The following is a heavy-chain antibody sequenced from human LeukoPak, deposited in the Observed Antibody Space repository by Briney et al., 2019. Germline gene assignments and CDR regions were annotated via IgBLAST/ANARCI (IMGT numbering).Heavy chain of an antibody. V-gene: IGHV4-30-4*01. D-gene: IGHD2-2*01. CDR1: GGSISSGDYY. Sequence: SETLSLTCTVSGGSISSGDYYWSWIRQPPGKGLEWIGYIYYSGSTYYNPSLKSRVTISVDTSKNQFSLKLSSVTAADTAVYYCARHLGYCSSTSCYLYYYYYYMDVWGKGTTVTVSS. CDR3: ARHLGYCSSTSCYLYYYYYYMDV. CDR2: IYYSGST. J-gene: IGHJ6*03.